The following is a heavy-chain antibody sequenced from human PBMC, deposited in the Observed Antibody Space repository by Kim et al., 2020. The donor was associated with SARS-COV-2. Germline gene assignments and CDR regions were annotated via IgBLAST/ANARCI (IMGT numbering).Heavy chain of an antibody. V-gene: IGHV1-8*01. Sequence: ASVKVSCKASGYTFTSYDINWVRQATGQGLEWMGWMNPNSGNTGYAQKFQGRVTMTRNTSISTAYMELSSLRSEDTAVYYCARGYRTPLWKIQLWLYYGMDVWGQGTTVTVSS. CDR2: MNPNSGNT. CDR1: GYTFTSYD. D-gene: IGHD5-18*01. J-gene: IGHJ6*02. CDR3: ARGYRTPLWKIQLWLYYGMDV.